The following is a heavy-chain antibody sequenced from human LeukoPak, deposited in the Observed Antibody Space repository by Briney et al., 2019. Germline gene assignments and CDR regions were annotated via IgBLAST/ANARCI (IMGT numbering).Heavy chain of an antibody. CDR3: ARATFDSRGYYYEGEY. Sequence: SETLSLTCAVSGYSISNSNLWAWIRQPPGKGLEWIGYISYSGDTYYNASLTSRVTMSLDTSKNQFSLKLSSVTAADTAVYYCARATFDSRGYYYEGEYWGQGTLVTVSS. J-gene: IGHJ4*02. D-gene: IGHD3-22*01. V-gene: IGHV4-28*03. CDR2: ISYSGDT. CDR1: GYSISNSNL.